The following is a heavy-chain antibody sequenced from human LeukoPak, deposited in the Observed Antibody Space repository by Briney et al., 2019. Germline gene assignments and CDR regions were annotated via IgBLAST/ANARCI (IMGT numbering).Heavy chain of an antibody. CDR1: GGSISSYY. CDR3: ARVPRQIYGSGSYSGIFDY. Sequence: PSETLSLTCTVSGGSISSYYWSWIRQPPEKGLEWIGEINHVGATNYNPSLKSRVTISVDTSKKQFSLNLTSVTAADTAVYYCARVPRQIYGSGSYSGIFDYWGQGTLVTVSS. CDR2: INHVGAT. D-gene: IGHD3-10*01. V-gene: IGHV4-34*01. J-gene: IGHJ4*02.